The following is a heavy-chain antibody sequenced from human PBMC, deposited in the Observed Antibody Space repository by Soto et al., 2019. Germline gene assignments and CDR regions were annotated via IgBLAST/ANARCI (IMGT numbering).Heavy chain of an antibody. CDR2: ISAYNGNT. CDR3: ARGVRYCTNGVCYYYFDY. CDR1: GYTFTSYG. Sequence: GASVKVSCKASGYTFTSYGIIWVRQAPGQGLEWMGWISAYNGNTNYAQKLQGRVTMTTDTSTSTAYMELRSLRSDDTAVYYCARGVRYCTNGVCYYYFDYWGQGTLVTVSS. D-gene: IGHD2-8*01. V-gene: IGHV1-18*01. J-gene: IGHJ4*02.